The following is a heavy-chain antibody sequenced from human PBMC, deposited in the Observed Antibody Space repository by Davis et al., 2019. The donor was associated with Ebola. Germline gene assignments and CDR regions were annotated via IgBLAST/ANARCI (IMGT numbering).Heavy chain of an antibody. CDR2: ISYDGSNK. J-gene: IGHJ4*02. CDR3: ARDLEIAVAGFDY. D-gene: IGHD6-19*01. Sequence: GESLKISCAASGFTFSGSAMHWVRQAPGKGLEWVAVISYDGSNKYYADSVKGRFTISRDNSKNTLYLQMNSLRAEDTAVYYCARDLEIAVAGFDYWGQGTLVTVSS. CDR1: GFTFSGSA. V-gene: IGHV3-30*04.